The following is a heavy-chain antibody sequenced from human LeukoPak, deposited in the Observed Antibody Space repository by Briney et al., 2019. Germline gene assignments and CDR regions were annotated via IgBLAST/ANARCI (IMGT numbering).Heavy chain of an antibody. V-gene: IGHV4-34*01. CDR1: GRSFSGYY. CDR3: ARDSYGYSAFDI. D-gene: IGHD3-10*01. Sequence: SETLSLTCAVYGRSFSGYYWTWIRQTPGKGLEWIGEINHSGSTNYNPSLKSRVTISVDTSKNQFSLKLSSVTAADTAVYYCARDSYGYSAFDIWGQGTMVTVSS. J-gene: IGHJ3*02. CDR2: INHSGST.